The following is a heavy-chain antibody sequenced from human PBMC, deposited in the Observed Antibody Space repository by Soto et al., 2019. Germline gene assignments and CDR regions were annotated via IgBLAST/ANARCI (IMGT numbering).Heavy chain of an antibody. V-gene: IGHV2-5*02. CDR3: VHRAGMGGNSWLPGH. CDR1: GFSLSTSEVG. D-gene: IGHD6-13*01. Sequence: QITLKESGPTLVKPTQTLTLTCTFSGFSLSTSEVGVDWIRQPPGKALEWLALLYWDDDKRYNPSLKSRLTITKDTSKYQVVLTLTNMDPVDTATSYCVHRAGMGGNSWLPGHWGQGTLVTVSS. J-gene: IGHJ4*02. CDR2: LYWDDDK.